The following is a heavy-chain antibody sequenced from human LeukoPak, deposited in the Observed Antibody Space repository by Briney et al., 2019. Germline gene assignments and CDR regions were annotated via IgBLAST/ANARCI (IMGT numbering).Heavy chain of an antibody. Sequence: SETLSLTCTVSGGSISSSSYYWGWIRQPPGKGLEWIGSIYYSGSTYYNPPLKSRVTISVDTSKNQFSLKLSSVTAADTAVYYCARSYSSSWYHYYYYMDVWGKGTTVTISS. CDR1: GGSISSSSYY. J-gene: IGHJ6*03. D-gene: IGHD6-13*01. V-gene: IGHV4-39*01. CDR2: IYYSGST. CDR3: ARSYSSSWYHYYYYMDV.